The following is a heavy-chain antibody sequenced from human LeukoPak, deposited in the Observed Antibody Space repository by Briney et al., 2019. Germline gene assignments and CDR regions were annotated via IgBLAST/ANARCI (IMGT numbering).Heavy chain of an antibody. Sequence: PGGSLRLSCAPSGFTSSSYAMTRVRQAPGKGLEWVSGISGSGGGTHYADSVKGRLTISRDNSKNTLYVQMNSLRADDTAVYYCAKDGYCSGTGSTHDPLVIWGQGAMVTVFS. CDR3: AKDGYCSGTGSTHDPLVI. J-gene: IGHJ3*02. CDR2: ISGSGGGT. V-gene: IGHV3-23*01. CDR1: GFTSSSYA. D-gene: IGHD2-15*01.